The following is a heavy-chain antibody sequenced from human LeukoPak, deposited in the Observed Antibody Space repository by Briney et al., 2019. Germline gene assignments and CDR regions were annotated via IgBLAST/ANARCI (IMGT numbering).Heavy chain of an antibody. Sequence: SETLSLTCAVYGGSFSGYYWSWIRQPPGKGLEWIGEINHSGSTNYNPSLKSRVTISVDTSKNQFSLKLSSVTAADTAVYYCARRQLRYFDYWGQGTPVTVSS. CDR1: GGSFSGYY. CDR2: INHSGST. CDR3: ARRQLRYFDY. V-gene: IGHV4-34*01. D-gene: IGHD2-2*01. J-gene: IGHJ4*02.